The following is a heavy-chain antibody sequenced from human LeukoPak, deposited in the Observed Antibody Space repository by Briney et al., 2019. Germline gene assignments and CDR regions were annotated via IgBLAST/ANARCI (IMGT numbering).Heavy chain of an antibody. D-gene: IGHD2-2*01. J-gene: IGHJ4*02. CDR3: AKSLDIVVVPAAYFFGY. V-gene: IGHV3-23*01. Sequence: GGSLRLSCAASGFTFSSYAMSWVRQAPGKGLEWVSAISGSGGSTYYADSVKGRFTISRDNPKNTLYLQMNSLRAEDTAVYYCAKSLDIVVVPAAYFFGYWGQGILVTVSS. CDR1: GFTFSSYA. CDR2: ISGSGGST.